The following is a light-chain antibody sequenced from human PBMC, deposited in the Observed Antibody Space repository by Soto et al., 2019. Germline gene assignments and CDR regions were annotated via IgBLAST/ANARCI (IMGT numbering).Light chain of an antibody. CDR3: QQYGSSPRT. Sequence: EIVLTQSPGTLSLSPGERATLSCRASQTISSSYLAWYQQKPGQAPRLLIYGASNRATGFPDRFSGSGSGTDFTLTISRLEPEDFAFYYCQQYGSSPRTFGQGTKVEIK. CDR1: QTISSSY. V-gene: IGKV3-20*01. CDR2: GAS. J-gene: IGKJ1*01.